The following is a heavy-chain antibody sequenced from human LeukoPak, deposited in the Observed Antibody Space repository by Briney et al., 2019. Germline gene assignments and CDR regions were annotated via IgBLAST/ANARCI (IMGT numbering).Heavy chain of an antibody. CDR1: GFTFSNYA. V-gene: IGHV3-30-3*01. J-gene: IGHJ4*02. CDR3: ARFNSSGSGRIDY. D-gene: IGHD6-19*01. CDR2: ISYDGSNK. Sequence: GGSLRLSCAASGFTFSNYAMHWVRQAPGKGLEWVAVISYDGSNKYYADSVKGRFTISRDNAKNSLYLQMNSLRAEDTAVYYCARFNSSGSGRIDYWGQGTLVTVSS.